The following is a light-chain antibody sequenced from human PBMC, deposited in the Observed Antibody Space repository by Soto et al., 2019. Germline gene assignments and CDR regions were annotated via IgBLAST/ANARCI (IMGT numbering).Light chain of an antibody. J-gene: IGKJ3*01. CDR1: QDISNY. V-gene: IGKV1-33*01. CDR2: DAS. CDR3: QQYDNLPRFT. Sequence: DIQMTQSPSSLSASVGDRVTITCQASQDISNYLNWYQQKPGKAPKLLIYDASNLGTGVPSRFSGSGSGTDFTFTISSLQPEDIATYYCQQYDNLPRFTFGPGTKVDIK.